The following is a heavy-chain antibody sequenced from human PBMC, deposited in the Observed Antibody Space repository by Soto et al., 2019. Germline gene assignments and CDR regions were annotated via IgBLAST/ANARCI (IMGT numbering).Heavy chain of an antibody. V-gene: IGHV1-2*04. CDR2: INPERGVT. CDR3: ARECVYCSSTSCQRGSFDI. CDR1: GYTFTGFY. D-gene: IGHD2-2*01. Sequence: ASVEVSCKAPGYTFTGFYMHWARQPPGQGLEWMGWINPERGVTNYAQNFQCSVTMTRDTSISTAYMELSRLRHDDRAVYYCARECVYCSSTSCQRGSFDIWGQGTMVTVSS. J-gene: IGHJ3*02.